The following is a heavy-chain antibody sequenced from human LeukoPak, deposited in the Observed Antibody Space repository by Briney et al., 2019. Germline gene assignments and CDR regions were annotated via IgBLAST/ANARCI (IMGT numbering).Heavy chain of an antibody. D-gene: IGHD2-2*01. J-gene: IGHJ4*02. CDR1: GFTFSSYS. CDR2: ISSSSGTI. CDR3: SSVYCSSTSCYGDFDY. V-gene: IGHV3-48*01. Sequence: PGGSLRLSCAASGFTFSSYSMNWVRQAPGKGLEWVSYISSSSGTIYYAESVKGRFTVSRDNAKNRLYLQMKSLSGDDTAVYYLSSVYCSSTSCYGDFDYWGQGTLVTVSS.